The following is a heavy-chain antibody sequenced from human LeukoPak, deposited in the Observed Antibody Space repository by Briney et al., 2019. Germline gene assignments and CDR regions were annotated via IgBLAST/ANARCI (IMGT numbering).Heavy chain of an antibody. CDR2: IYYHGST. D-gene: IGHD1-26*01. Sequence: PSETLSLTCTVSGDPISSYSNYKWSWIRQPPGKGLEWIGYIYYHGSTNYNPSLKSRVTFSVDTSKNQFSLKLSSVTAADTAVYYCARDRNGRFGSHFDYWGQGTLVTVSS. CDR1: GDPISSYSNYK. V-gene: IGHV4-61*01. CDR3: ARDRNGRFGSHFDY. J-gene: IGHJ4*02.